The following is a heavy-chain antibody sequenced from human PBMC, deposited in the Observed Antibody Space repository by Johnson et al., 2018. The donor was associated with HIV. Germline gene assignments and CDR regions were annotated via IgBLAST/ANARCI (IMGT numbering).Heavy chain of an antibody. V-gene: IGHV3-30*02. J-gene: IGHJ3*02. D-gene: IGHD1-26*01. CDR1: GFTFSSYG. Sequence: QVQLLESGGGVVQPVGSLRLSCAASGFTFSSYGMHWVRQAPGKGLEWVAFIRYDGSNKYYADSVKGRFTISRDNSKNTLYLQMNSLRADDTAVYYCAKDLRWEDAFDIWGQGTMVTVSS. CDR3: AKDLRWEDAFDI. CDR2: IRYDGSNK.